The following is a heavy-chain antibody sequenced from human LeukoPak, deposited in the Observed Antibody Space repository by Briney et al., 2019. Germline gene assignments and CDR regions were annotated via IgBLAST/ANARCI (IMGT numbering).Heavy chain of an antibody. J-gene: IGHJ5*01. Sequence: GGSLRLSCTASGFTFNGYSMNWVRQAPGKGLEWVSSISTSSSYIYYADSVKGRFTISRNNPKNSLYLQMNSLRAEDTAIYYCARTGKFDSWGQGTLVTVSA. CDR3: ARTGKFDS. CDR2: ISTSSSYI. CDR1: GFTFNGYS. V-gene: IGHV3-21*04.